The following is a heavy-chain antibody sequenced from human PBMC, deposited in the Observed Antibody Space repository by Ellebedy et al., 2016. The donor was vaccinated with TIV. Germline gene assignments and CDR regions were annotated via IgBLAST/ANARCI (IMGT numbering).Heavy chain of an antibody. CDR1: GYTFTSYD. D-gene: IGHD6-13*01. CDR2: MNPNSGNT. J-gene: IGHJ6*02. V-gene: IGHV1-8*01. CDR3: ARAPSYSSSWYSPSYYYYGMDV. Sequence: ASVKVSCXASGYTFTSYDINWVRQATGQGLEWMGWMNPNSGNTGYAQKFQGRVTMTRNTSISTAYMELSSLRSEDTAVYYCARAPSYSSSWYSPSYYYYGMDVWGQGTTVTVSS.